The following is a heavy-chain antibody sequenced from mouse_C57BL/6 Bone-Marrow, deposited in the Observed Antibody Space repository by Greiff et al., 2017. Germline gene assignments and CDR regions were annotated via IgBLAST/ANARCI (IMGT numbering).Heavy chain of an antibody. Sequence: QVQLLQSGAELVRPGTSVKMSCKASGYTFTNYWIGWAKQRPGHGLEWIGDIYPGGGYTNYNEKFKGKATLTADKSSSTAYMQFSSLTSEESAIYYCARSGDCYEKEGYFDYWGQGTTLTVSS. CDR2: IYPGGGYT. CDR1: GYTFTNYW. CDR3: ARSGDCYEKEGYFDY. V-gene: IGHV1-63*01. D-gene: IGHD2-12*01. J-gene: IGHJ2*01.